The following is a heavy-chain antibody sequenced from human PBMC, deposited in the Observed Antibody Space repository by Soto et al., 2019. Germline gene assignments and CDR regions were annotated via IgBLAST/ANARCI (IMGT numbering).Heavy chain of an antibody. V-gene: IGHV4-34*01. D-gene: IGHD6-13*01. CDR1: GGSFSGYY. CDR2: INHSGST. CDR3: ARGGMGIAAANFDY. J-gene: IGHJ4*02. Sequence: SETLSLTCAVYGGSFSGYYWSWVRQPPGKGLEWLGEINHSGSTNYNPSLKSRVTISVDTSKNQFSLKLSSVTAADTAVYYCARGGMGIAAANFDYWGQGTLVTVSS.